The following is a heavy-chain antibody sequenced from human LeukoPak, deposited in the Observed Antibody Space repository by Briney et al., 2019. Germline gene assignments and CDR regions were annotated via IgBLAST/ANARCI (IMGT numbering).Heavy chain of an antibody. D-gene: IGHD5-18*01. CDR2: SYYSGST. CDR1: GGSISSYY. Sequence: SETLSLTCTVSGGSISSYYWSWIRQPPGKGLEWIGYSYYSGSTNYNPSLKSRVTISVDTSKNQFSLKLSSVTAADTAVYYCARDRIFGKDTAMVRGYYYYMDVWGKGTTVTVSS. J-gene: IGHJ6*03. CDR3: ARDRIFGKDTAMVRGYYYYMDV. V-gene: IGHV4-59*01.